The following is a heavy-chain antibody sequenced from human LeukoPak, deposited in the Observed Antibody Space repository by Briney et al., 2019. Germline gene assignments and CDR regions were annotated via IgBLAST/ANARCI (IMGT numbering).Heavy chain of an antibody. CDR3: ARDIGDSDYDYMFDY. V-gene: IGHV4-4*07. CDR2: IYTSGST. D-gene: IGHD5-12*01. CDR1: GASFSSYY. Sequence: SVTLSLTCTVSGASFSSYYWDWIRQPAGKGLEWIGRIYTSGSTTYNPSLKSRVTMSVDTSKNQFSLRLRSVTAADTAVYYCARDIGDSDYDYMFDYWGQGTLVTVSS. J-gene: IGHJ4*02.